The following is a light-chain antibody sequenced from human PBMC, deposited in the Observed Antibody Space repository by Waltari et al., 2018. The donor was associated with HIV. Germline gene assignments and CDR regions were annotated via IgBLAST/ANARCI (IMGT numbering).Light chain of an antibody. J-gene: IGLJ2*01. Sequence: YELTQPPSVSVSGGQTATITCRGHELGNKYVCWYQQKPGQSPILVIYGDSKRPSGIPERFSGSNSGGTATLTISGTQAMDEADYYCQAWDSSAMVFGGGTKLTVL. CDR3: QAWDSSAMV. CDR2: GDS. CDR1: ELGNKY. V-gene: IGLV3-1*01.